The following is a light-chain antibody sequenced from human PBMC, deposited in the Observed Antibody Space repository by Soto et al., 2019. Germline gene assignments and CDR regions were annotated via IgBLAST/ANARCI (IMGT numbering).Light chain of an antibody. CDR3: QQYGSSPRT. J-gene: IGKJ1*01. CDR2: GAS. V-gene: IGKV3-20*01. CDR1: QSVSSSY. Sequence: ILLTQSPGTLSLSPGERATLSCRASQSVSSSYLAWYQQKPGHAPRLLMYGASSRATGIPERFSGSGSGTDFTLTISRLEPEDFEVYYCQQYGSSPRTFGQGTKVDIK.